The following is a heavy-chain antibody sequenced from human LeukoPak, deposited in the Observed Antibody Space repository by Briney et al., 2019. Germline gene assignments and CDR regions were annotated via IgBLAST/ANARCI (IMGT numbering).Heavy chain of an antibody. CDR1: GGSISSGSYY. J-gene: IGHJ3*02. Sequence: SETLSLTCTVSGGSISSGSYYWSWFRQPAEKGLEWIGRIYTSGSTYYNPSLKNRVTISADTSKNQFSLNVSSVTAADTAVYYCARTMYSSGWYPRAMSHFDIWGQGTMVTVSS. V-gene: IGHV4-61*02. CDR3: ARTMYSSGWYPRAMSHFDI. D-gene: IGHD6-19*01. CDR2: IYTSGST.